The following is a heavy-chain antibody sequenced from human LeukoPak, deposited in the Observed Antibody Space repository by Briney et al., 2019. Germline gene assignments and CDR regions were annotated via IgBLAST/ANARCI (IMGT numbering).Heavy chain of an antibody. J-gene: IGHJ4*02. CDR1: GFTFSSYS. V-gene: IGHV3-48*01. CDR2: ISSSSSTI. D-gene: IGHD6-19*01. Sequence: GGSLRLSCAASGFTFSSYSMNWVRQAPGKGLEWVSYISSSSSTIYYADSVKGRFTISRDNAKNSLYLQMNSLRAEDTAVYYCARDKVAYSSGWEASYYFDYWGQGTLVTVSS. CDR3: ARDKVAYSSGWEASYYFDY.